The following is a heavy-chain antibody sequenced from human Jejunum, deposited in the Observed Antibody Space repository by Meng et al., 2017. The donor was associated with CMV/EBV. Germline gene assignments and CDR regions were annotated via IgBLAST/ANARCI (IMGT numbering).Heavy chain of an antibody. CDR2: ISYDGINE. CDR1: AFPFSRYR. V-gene: IGHV3-30*04. Sequence: SAFPFSRYRLHWVRLAPGKGLVWVAAISYDGINEDSADSARGRFTISRDNSNNPLFLEMNSLSNEDTAVYYCARDGPVIAGRGMDVWGQGTTVTVSS. D-gene: IGHD6-13*01. CDR3: ARDGPVIAGRGMDV. J-gene: IGHJ6*02.